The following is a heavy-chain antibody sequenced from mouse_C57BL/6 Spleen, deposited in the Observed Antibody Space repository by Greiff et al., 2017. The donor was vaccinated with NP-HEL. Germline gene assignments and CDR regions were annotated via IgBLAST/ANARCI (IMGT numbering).Heavy chain of an antibody. D-gene: IGHD3-3*01. CDR1: GYSITSGYY. Sequence: DVQLQESGPGLVKPSQSLSLTCSVTGYSITSGYYWNWIRQFPGNKLEWMGYISYDGSNNYNPSLKNRISITRDTSKNQFFLKLNSVTTEDTATYYCARDEGRWFAYWGQGTLVTVSA. J-gene: IGHJ3*01. V-gene: IGHV3-6*01. CDR2: ISYDGSN. CDR3: ARDEGRWFAY.